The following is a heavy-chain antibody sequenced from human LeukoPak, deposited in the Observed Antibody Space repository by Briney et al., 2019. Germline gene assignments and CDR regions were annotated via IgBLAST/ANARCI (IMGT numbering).Heavy chain of an antibody. CDR3: ARDRDSSGWYND. V-gene: IGHV3-11*01. J-gene: IGHJ4*02. CDR1: GFTFSDYY. CDR2: ISDSSSAI. Sequence: GGSLRLPCAASGFTFSDYYMSWIRQSPGKGLEWVSFISDSSSAIYYADSVKGRFTISRDNSKNTLYLQMNSLRAEDTAVYYCARDRDSSGWYNDWGQGTLVTVSS. D-gene: IGHD6-19*01.